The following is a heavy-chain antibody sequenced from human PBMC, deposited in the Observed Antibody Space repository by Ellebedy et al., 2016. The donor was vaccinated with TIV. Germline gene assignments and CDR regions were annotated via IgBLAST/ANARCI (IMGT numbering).Heavy chain of an antibody. Sequence: SGPTLVKPTQTLTLTCTFSGFSLSTSGVGVGWIRQPPGKALEWLAVIYWNDDERYSPSLKSRLTITKDTSKNQVVLTMTNMDPVDTATYYCAHSLLDTAIYDAFDIWGLGTMVTVSS. V-gene: IGHV2-5*01. CDR1: GFSLSTSGVG. CDR2: IYWNDDE. D-gene: IGHD5-18*01. J-gene: IGHJ3*02. CDR3: AHSLLDTAIYDAFDI.